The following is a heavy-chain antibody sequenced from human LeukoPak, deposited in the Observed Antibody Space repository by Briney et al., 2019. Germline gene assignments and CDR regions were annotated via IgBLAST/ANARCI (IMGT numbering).Heavy chain of an antibody. CDR1: GYTFTSYY. D-gene: IGHD1-26*01. V-gene: IGHV1-46*01. J-gene: IGHJ4*02. Sequence: ASVKVSCKASGYTFTSYYMHWVRQAPGQGLEWMGIINPSGGSTSYAQKFQGRVTMTRDMSTSTVYMELSSLRSEDTAVYYCARETIVGAPDYWGQGTLVTVSS. CDR2: INPSGGST. CDR3: ARETIVGAPDY.